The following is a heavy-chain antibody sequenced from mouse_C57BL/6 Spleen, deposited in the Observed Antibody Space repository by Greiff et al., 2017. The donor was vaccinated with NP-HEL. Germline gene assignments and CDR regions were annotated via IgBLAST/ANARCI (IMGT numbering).Heavy chain of an antibody. J-gene: IGHJ4*01. CDR1: GYSITSGYY. CDR2: ISYDGSN. CDR3: ARRHYYAMDY. V-gene: IGHV3-6*01. Sequence: EPGPGLVKPSQSLSLTCSVTGYSITSGYYWNWIRQFPGNKLEWMGYISYDGSNNYNPSLKNRISITRDTSKNQFILKLNSVTTEDAATYYCARRHYYAMDYWGQGTSVTVSS.